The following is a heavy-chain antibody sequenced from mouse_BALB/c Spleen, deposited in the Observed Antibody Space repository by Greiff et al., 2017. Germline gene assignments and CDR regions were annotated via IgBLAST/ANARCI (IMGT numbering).Heavy chain of an antibody. J-gene: IGHJ2*01. Sequence: VQLQESGAELVRPGVSVKISCKGSGYTFTDYAMHWVKQSHAKSLEWIGVISTYYGDASYNQKFKGKATMTVDKSSSTAYMELARLTSEDSAIYYCARDGYDYWGQGTTLTVSS. CDR2: ISTYYGDA. CDR1: GYTFTDYA. D-gene: IGHD1-2*01. CDR3: ARDGYDY. V-gene: IGHV1S137*01.